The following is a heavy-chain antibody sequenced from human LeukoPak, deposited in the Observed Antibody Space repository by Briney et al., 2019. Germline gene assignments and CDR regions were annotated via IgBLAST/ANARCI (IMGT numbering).Heavy chain of an antibody. CDR1: GYTFTGYY. CDR3: ASLRDGYNPFDY. CDR2: INPNSGGT. D-gene: IGHD5-24*01. Sequence: ASVKVSCKASGYTFTGYYMHWVRQAPGQGLEWMGWINPNSGGTNYAQKFQGRVTMTRDTSISTAYMELSRLRSDDTAVYCCASLRDGYNPFDYWGQGTLVTVSS. J-gene: IGHJ4*02. V-gene: IGHV1-2*02.